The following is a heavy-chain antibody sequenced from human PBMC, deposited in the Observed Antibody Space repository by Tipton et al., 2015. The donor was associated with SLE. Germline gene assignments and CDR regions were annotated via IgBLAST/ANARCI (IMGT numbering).Heavy chain of an antibody. Sequence: TLSLTCTVSGGSISSRTYFWGWIRQPPGKGLEWIGSLYYSGTTHYNPSLRSRVTISVDTSKNQFSLKLSSVTAADTAVYYCARHPSGDFLWGYNDSWGQGTLVTVSS. CDR1: GGSISSRTYF. J-gene: IGHJ5*01. D-gene: IGHD3-16*01. CDR3: ARHPSGDFLWGYNDS. V-gene: IGHV4-39*07. CDR2: LYYSGTT.